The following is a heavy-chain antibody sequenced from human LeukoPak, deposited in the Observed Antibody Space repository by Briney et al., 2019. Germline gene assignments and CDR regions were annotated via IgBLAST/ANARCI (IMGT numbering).Heavy chain of an antibody. CDR3: AEDGIRDFDWLLWTYFDY. V-gene: IGHV3-23*01. CDR2: ISGSGGST. D-gene: IGHD3-9*01. CDR1: GVTLSSYA. J-gene: IGHJ4*02. Sequence: GGSLRISCVASGVTLSSYAMSWARQAPGKGLEWVSAISGSGGSTYYADSVKGRFTISRDNSKNTLYLQMNSLRAEDTALYYQAEDGIRDFDWLLWTYFDYWGQGTLVTVSS.